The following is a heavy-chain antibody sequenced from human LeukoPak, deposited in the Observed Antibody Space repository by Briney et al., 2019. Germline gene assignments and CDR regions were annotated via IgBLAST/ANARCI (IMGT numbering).Heavy chain of an antibody. CDR1: GYTFTSYD. D-gene: IGHD1-26*01. CDR3: ARDYSGSYYGY. Sequence: GASVKVSCKASGYTFTSYDINWVRQAPGQGLEWMGWMNPNSGNTGYAQKLQGRVTMTTDTSTSTAYMELRSLRSDDTAVYYCARDYSGSYYGYWGQGTLVTVSS. CDR2: MNPNSGNT. J-gene: IGHJ4*02. V-gene: IGHV1-8*01.